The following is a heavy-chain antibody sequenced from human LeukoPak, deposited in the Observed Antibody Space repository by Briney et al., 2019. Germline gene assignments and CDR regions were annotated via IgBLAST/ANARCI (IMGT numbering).Heavy chain of an antibody. D-gene: IGHD3-22*01. V-gene: IGHV3-21*01. CDR2: ISTGSSFI. CDR1: GFTFSSYS. Sequence: MAGGSLRLSCAASGFTFSSYSMNWVRQAPGKGLEWVSSISTGSSFIYYADSVKGRFTISRDIAKNSLYLQMNSLRAEDTAVYYCARTDYYDKGIDYWGQGTLVTVSS. J-gene: IGHJ4*02. CDR3: ARTDYYDKGIDY.